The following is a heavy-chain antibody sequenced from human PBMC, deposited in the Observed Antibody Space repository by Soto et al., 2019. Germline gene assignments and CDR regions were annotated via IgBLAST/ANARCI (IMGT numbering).Heavy chain of an antibody. CDR2: VSDSGTIP. CDR1: GFPFSSYG. Sequence: GGSLRLSCTASGFPFSSYGMSWVRQAPGKGLEWVSAVSDSGTIPYYADSVKGRFTISRDDSKNTLYLQMNSLKTEDTAVYYCTTDETPTYCTNGVCLVDYWGQGTLVTVSS. V-gene: IGHV3-23*01. J-gene: IGHJ4*02. CDR3: TTDETPTYCTNGVCLVDY. D-gene: IGHD2-8*01.